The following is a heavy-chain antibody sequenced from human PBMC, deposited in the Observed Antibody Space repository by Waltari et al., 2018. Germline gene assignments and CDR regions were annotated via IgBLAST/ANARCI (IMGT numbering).Heavy chain of an antibody. Sequence: QVTLKESGPVLVKPTETLTLTCTVSGCSLSNGRMGVSWIRQPPGKALEGLAHIVSNDGKSYSTSLKSRLTISKDTSKSQVVLTMTNMDPVDTATYYCVRLYYDILTGYLIFDSWGQGTLVTVSS. CDR1: GCSLSNGRMG. J-gene: IGHJ4*02. D-gene: IGHD3-9*01. CDR3: VRLYYDILTGYLIFDS. V-gene: IGHV2-26*02. CDR2: IVSNDGK.